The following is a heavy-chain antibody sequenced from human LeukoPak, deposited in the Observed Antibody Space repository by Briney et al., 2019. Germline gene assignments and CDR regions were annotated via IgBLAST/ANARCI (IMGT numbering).Heavy chain of an antibody. CDR3: TTVIGVTIFGLGTTHRSL. J-gene: IGHJ4*02. Sequence: GGSLRLSCAASGFTFSNAWMSWVRQAPGKGLEWVGRIKSKTDGGTTDYAAPVKGRFTISRDDSKNTLYLQMNSLKTEDTAVYYCTTVIGVTIFGLGTTHRSLWGQGTLVTVSS. CDR1: GFTFSNAW. D-gene: IGHD3-3*01. V-gene: IGHV3-15*01. CDR2: IKSKTDGGTT.